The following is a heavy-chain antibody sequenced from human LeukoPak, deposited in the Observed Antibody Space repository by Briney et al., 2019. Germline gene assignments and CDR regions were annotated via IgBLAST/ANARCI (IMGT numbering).Heavy chain of an antibody. Sequence: GGSLRLSCAASGFTFSSYAMSWVRQAPGKGLEWVSAISGSGGSTYYADSVKGRFTISRDNSKNTLYLQMNSLRAEDTAVYYCAKGWQYYYDGSGYLDYWGQGTLVTVSS. D-gene: IGHD3-22*01. V-gene: IGHV3-23*01. CDR2: ISGSGGST. CDR3: AKGWQYYYDGSGYLDY. CDR1: GFTFSSYA. J-gene: IGHJ4*02.